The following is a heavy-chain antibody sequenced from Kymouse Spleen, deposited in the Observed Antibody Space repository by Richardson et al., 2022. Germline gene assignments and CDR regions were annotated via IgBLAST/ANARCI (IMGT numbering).Heavy chain of an antibody. CDR1: GDSVSSNSAA. Sequence: QVQLQQSGPGLVKPSQTLSLTCAISGDSVSSNSAAWNWIRQSPSRGLEWLGRTYYRSKWYNDYAVSVKSRITINPDTSKNQFSLQLNSVTPEDTAVYYCARGK*VAVAGQGYYGMDVWGQGTTVTVSS. CDR3: ARGK*VAVAGQGYYGMDV. D-gene: IGHD6-19*01. J-gene: IGHJ6*02. CDR2: TYYRSKWYN. V-gene: IGHV6-1*01.